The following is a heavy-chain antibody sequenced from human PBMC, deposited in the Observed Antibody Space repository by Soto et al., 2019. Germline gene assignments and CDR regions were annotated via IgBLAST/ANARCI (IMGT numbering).Heavy chain of an antibody. J-gene: IGHJ4*02. CDR1: GFTFSNAW. D-gene: IGHD6-13*01. CDR2: IKSKTDGGTT. V-gene: IGHV3-15*07. Sequence: EVQLVESGGGLVKPGGSLRLSCAASGFTFSNAWMNWVRQAPGKGLEWVGRIKSKTDGGTTDYAAPVKGRFTISRDDSKNTLYLQIKSLKTEDTAVYYCTTDGIRSWYHRGFDYWGQGTLVTVSS. CDR3: TTDGIRSWYHRGFDY.